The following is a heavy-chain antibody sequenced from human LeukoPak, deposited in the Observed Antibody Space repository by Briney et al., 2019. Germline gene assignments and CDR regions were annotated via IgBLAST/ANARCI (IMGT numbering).Heavy chain of an antibody. CDR3: ATAVVVGATTGAIGY. J-gene: IGHJ4*02. Sequence: ASVKVSCKASGYTFTSYGISWVRQAPGQGLEWMGWISAYNGNTNYAQKLQGRVTMTTDTSTSTAYMELRSLRSDDTAVYYCATAVVVGATTGAIGYWGQGTLVTVSS. CDR2: ISAYNGNT. V-gene: IGHV1-18*01. CDR1: GYTFTSYG. D-gene: IGHD1-26*01.